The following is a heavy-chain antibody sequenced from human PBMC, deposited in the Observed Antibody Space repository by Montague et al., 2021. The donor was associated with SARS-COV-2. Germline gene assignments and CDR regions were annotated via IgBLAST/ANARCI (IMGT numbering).Heavy chain of an antibody. CDR3: AGVRYYGSGTSLGMDV. V-gene: IGHV4-34*12. D-gene: IGHD3-10*01. CDR2: IIHSGSA. Sequence: SETLSLTCAVSGGSFSGDSCCWSCIPQGTGMEWIGEIIHSGSAKPTPTPTSRVTITLDTSKTQSSLKLSSVTAADAAVYYCAGVRYYGSGTSLGMDVWGQGTTVTVSS. CDR1: GGSFSGDS. J-gene: IGHJ6*02.